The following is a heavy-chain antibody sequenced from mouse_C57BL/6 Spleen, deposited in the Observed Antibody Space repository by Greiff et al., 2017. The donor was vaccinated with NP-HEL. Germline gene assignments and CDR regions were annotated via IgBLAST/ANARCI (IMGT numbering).Heavy chain of an antibody. V-gene: IGHV1-54*01. Sequence: QVQLQQSGAELVRPGTSVKVSCKASGYAFTNYLIEWVKQRPGQGLEWIGVINPGSGGTNYNEKFKGKATLTADKSSSTAYMQLSSLTSEDSAVYFCARYEGYYSYAMDYWGQGTSVTVSS. CDR3: ARYEGYYSYAMDY. CDR1: GYAFTNYL. J-gene: IGHJ4*01. D-gene: IGHD2-3*01. CDR2: INPGSGGT.